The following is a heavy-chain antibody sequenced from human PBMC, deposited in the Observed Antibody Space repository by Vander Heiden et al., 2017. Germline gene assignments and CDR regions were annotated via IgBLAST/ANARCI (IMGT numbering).Heavy chain of an antibody. CDR3: AKEWRSTNCYTDV. CDR1: GFIFSSYA. Sequence: EVQLLESGGGLVQPGGSLRLSCAASGFIFSSYAMSWVRQAPGKGLEWVSGISGSGGRTYDADAGKGRFTISRDNSKNTVYLQMNSMRDEDTAVYYCAKEWRSTNCYTDVWGQGKMVTVSS. CDR2: ISGSGGRT. J-gene: IGHJ3*01. D-gene: IGHD2-2*02. V-gene: IGHV3-23*01.